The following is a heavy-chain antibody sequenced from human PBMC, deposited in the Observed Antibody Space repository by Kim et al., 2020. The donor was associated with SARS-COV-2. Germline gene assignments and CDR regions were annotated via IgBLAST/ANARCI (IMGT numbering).Heavy chain of an antibody. V-gene: IGHV3-30*03. CDR1: GFTFNTYV. CDR3: ARDDSPTWGYYFYGMDV. D-gene: IGHD3-16*01. CDR2: ISSDGSNR. Sequence: GGSLRLSCAASGFTFNTYVMHWVRQAPGKGLEWVAVISSDGSNRFYADSVKGRFTISRDNPKTTLFLQINSLRAEDTAVYFCARDDSPTWGYYFYGMDVWGQGTTVTVSS. J-gene: IGHJ6*02.